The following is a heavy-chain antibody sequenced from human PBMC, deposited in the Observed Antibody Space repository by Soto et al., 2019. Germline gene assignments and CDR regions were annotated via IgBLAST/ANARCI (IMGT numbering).Heavy chain of an antibody. V-gene: IGHV4-39*01. D-gene: IGHD4-17*01. CDR1: GGSISSSSYY. J-gene: IGHJ6*02. CDR2: IYYSGST. Sequence: QLQLQESGPGLVKPSETLSLTCTVSGGSISSSSYYWGWIRQPPGKGLEWIGSIYYSGSTYYNPSPKLRVTISVDTSKNQFSLKLSSVTAADTAVYYCRVWDGDASFYYYYGMDVWGQGTTVTVSS. CDR3: RVWDGDASFYYYYGMDV.